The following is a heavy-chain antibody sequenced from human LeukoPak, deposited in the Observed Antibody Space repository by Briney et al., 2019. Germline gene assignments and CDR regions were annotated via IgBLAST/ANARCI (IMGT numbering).Heavy chain of an antibody. CDR1: GFTFDDYA. CDR3: AKDMGIWSGYPDY. Sequence: PGGSLRLSCAASGFTFDDYAMHWVRQAPGKGLEWVSGISWNSGSIGYADSVKGRFTISRDNAKNSLYLQMNSLRAEDTALYYCAKDMGIWSGYPDYWGQGTLATVSS. V-gene: IGHV3-9*01. CDR2: ISWNSGSI. J-gene: IGHJ4*02. D-gene: IGHD3-3*01.